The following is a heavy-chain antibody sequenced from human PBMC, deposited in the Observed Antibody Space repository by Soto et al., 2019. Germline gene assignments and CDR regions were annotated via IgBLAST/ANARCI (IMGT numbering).Heavy chain of an antibody. CDR2: IYWDDDK. V-gene: IGHV2-5*02. CDR3: ARDLGSWGSYYFDH. D-gene: IGHD3-16*01. CDR1: GFSLDTWGVG. J-gene: IGHJ4*02. Sequence: QITLKESGPTLVRPTQTLTLTCTVSGFSLDTWGVGVGWIRQSPGKAPEWLALIYWDDDKRYSPSLKNRLTITKDTSKNQVVLTLTNMDPVDTVTYYCARDLGSWGSYYFDHWGQGTLVTVSS.